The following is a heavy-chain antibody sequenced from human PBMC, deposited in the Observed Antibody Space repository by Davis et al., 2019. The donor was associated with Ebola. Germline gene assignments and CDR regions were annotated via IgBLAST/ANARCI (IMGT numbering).Heavy chain of an antibody. CDR3: ARDHRIVAHGTPFDY. V-gene: IGHV1-18*01. Sequence: AASVTVSCKASGYTFTNYGISWVRQAPGQGLEWMEWISAYNGNTNYAQKLQGRVTMTTDTSTRTAYMELRSLRSDDTAVYYCARDHRIVAHGTPFDYWGQGTLVTVSS. D-gene: IGHD6-13*01. CDR2: ISAYNGNT. J-gene: IGHJ4*02. CDR1: GYTFTNYG.